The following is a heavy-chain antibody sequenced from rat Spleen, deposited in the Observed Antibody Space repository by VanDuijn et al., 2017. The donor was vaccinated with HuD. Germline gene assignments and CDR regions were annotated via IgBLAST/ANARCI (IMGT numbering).Heavy chain of an antibody. Sequence: EVQLVESGGGLVQPGRSLKLSCVGSGFTFNNYWMTWIRQAPGKGLEWVASISNTGGTTLYPDSVKGRFTISRDNAKNTLYLQMNSLRSEDTANYYCTRGVYYGYNAFVYWGQGTLVTVSS. CDR3: TRGVYYGYNAFVY. CDR2: ISNTGGTT. CDR1: GFTFNNYW. J-gene: IGHJ3*01. D-gene: IGHD1-9*01. V-gene: IGHV5-31*01.